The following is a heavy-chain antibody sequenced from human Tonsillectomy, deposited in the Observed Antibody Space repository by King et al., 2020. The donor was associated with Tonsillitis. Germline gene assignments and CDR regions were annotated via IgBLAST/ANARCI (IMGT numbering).Heavy chain of an antibody. Sequence: VQLVESGGGLVKPGGSLRLSCAASGFTFSDYYMSWIRQAPGKGLEWVSYISSSGSTIYYADSVKGRFTISRDNAKNSLYLQMNSLRAEDTAGDYCAGSAYGGNSGYYYGMDVWGQGTTVTVSS. J-gene: IGHJ6*02. CDR1: GFTFSDYY. D-gene: IGHD4-23*01. CDR3: AGSAYGGNSGYYYGMDV. CDR2: ISSSGSTI. V-gene: IGHV3-11*01.